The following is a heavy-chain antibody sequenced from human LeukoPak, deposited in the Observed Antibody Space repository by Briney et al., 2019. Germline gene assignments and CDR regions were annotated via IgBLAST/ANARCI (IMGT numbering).Heavy chain of an antibody. CDR2: IYYSGST. CDR1: GDSISSSSYY. J-gene: IGHJ4*02. V-gene: IGHV4-39*01. Sequence: SETLSLTCTVSGDSISSSSYYWGWIRQHPGKGLEWIGSIYYSGSTYYSPSLKSRLTISVDTSKNQFSLRLTSVTAADSAVYYCASGPRRGSIGGLDYWGQGILVTVSS. D-gene: IGHD3-10*01. CDR3: ASGPRRGSIGGLDY.